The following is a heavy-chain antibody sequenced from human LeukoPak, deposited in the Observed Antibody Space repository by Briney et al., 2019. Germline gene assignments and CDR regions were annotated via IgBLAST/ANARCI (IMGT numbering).Heavy chain of an antibody. Sequence: PGGSLRLYCAASGFTFSNYAMSWVRQATGKGLEWVSAVSGRDTSTYYTDSVKGRFTISRDNSKNTLYLQMNSLSAEDTAIYYCAKWGDYDVLTGYYDSDYWGQGTLVTVSS. CDR3: AKWGDYDVLTGYYDSDY. V-gene: IGHV3-23*01. CDR2: VSGRDTST. CDR1: GFTFSNYA. J-gene: IGHJ4*02. D-gene: IGHD3-9*01.